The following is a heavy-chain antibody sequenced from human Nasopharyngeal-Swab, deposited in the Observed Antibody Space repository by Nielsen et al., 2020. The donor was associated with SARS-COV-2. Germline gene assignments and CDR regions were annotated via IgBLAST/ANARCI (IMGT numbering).Heavy chain of an antibody. Sequence: VRQMPGKGLEWMGIIYPGDSDIRYSPSFQGQVTISADKSISTAYLQWSSLKASDTAMYYCARQGGGYFDWYLYYGMDVWGQGTTVTVSS. CDR3: ARQGGGYFDWYLYYGMDV. D-gene: IGHD3-9*01. CDR2: IYPGDSDI. J-gene: IGHJ6*02. V-gene: IGHV5-51*01.